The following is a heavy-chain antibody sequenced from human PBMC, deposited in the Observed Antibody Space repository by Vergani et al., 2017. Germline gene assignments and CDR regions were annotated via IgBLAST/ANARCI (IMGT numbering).Heavy chain of an antibody. D-gene: IGHD6-13*01. J-gene: IGHJ4*02. CDR3: AKDPPGYSSSWYAGHY. CDR2: INPSGGST. CDR1: GYTFTSYY. Sequence: QVQLVQSGAEVKKPGASVKVSCKASGYTFTSYYMHWVRQAPGQGLEWMGIINPSGGSTSYAQKFQGRVTMTRDTSTSTVYMELSSLRSEDTAVYYCAKDPPGYSSSWYAGHYWGQGTLVTVSS. V-gene: IGHV1-46*01.